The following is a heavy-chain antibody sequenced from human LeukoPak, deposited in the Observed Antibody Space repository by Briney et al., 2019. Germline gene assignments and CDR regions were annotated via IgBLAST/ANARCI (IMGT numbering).Heavy chain of an antibody. CDR3: AKYRRYFDWLEVDY. Sequence: PGGSLRLSCAASGFTFSSYAMSWVRQAPGKGLGWVSAISGSGGSTYYADSVKGRFTISRDNSKNTLYLQMNSLRAEDTAVYYCAKYRRYFDWLEVDYWGQGTLVTVSS. V-gene: IGHV3-23*01. J-gene: IGHJ4*02. CDR1: GFTFSSYA. CDR2: ISGSGGST. D-gene: IGHD3-9*01.